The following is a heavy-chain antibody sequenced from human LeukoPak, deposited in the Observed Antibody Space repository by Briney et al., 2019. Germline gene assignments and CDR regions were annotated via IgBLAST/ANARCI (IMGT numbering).Heavy chain of an antibody. D-gene: IGHD3-10*01. V-gene: IGHV4-61*02. J-gene: IGHJ4*02. CDR1: GGSISSGSYY. Sequence: PSETLSLTCTVSGGSISSGSYYWSWIRQPAGKGLEWIGRIYTSGSTNYNPSLKSRVTISVDTSKNQFSLKLSSVTAADTAVYYCAREDHYSLYYFDYWGQGTLVTVSS. CDR3: AREDHYSLYYFDY. CDR2: IYTSGST.